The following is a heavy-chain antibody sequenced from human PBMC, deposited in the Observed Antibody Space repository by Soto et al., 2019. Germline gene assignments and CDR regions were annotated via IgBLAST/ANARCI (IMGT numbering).Heavy chain of an antibody. J-gene: IGHJ4*02. Sequence: SETLSLTCTVSGGSISSYYWSWIRQPPGKGLEWIGYIDYSGITNYNPSLKSRVTISVDTSNNQFALNLSSVTAADTAVYYCARHKREYRGYDLWDEWGQGTVVT. CDR3: ARHKREYRGYDLWDE. V-gene: IGHV4-59*08. D-gene: IGHD5-12*01. CDR2: IDYSGIT. CDR1: GGSISSYY.